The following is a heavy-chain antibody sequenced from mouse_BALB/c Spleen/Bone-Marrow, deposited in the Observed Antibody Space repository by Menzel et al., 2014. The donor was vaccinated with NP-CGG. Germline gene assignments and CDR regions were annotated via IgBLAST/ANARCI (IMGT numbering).Heavy chain of an antibody. J-gene: IGHJ2*01. V-gene: IGHV1-5*01. CDR1: GYSFTSYW. CDR3: TKEWYYGFDY. D-gene: IGHD1-1*01. Sequence: EVQLQQSGTVLARPGAFVKMSCKASGYSFTSYWMHWVKQRPGQGLEWIGAIYPGNSDTSYNQKFKGKAKLTAVTSASTAYMELSSLTNEDSAVYYCTKEWYYGFDYWGQGTTLTVSS. CDR2: IYPGNSDT.